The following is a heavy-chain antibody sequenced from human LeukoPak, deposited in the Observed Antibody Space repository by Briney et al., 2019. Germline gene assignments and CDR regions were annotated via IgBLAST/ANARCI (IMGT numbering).Heavy chain of an antibody. V-gene: IGHV3-23*03. Sequence: GGSLRLSCEASGFTFSGYAVSWVRQAPGKGLEWVSALYSGGSIYYADSVKGRFTISRDNSKNTLYLQMNSLRAEDTAVYYCARDPSRGLYYFDHWGQGTLVTVSS. CDR2: LYSGGSI. D-gene: IGHD3-10*01. CDR1: GFTFSGYA. CDR3: ARDPSRGLYYFDH. J-gene: IGHJ4*02.